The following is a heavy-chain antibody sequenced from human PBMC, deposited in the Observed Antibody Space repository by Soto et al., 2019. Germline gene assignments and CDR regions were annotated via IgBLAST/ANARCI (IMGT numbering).Heavy chain of an antibody. J-gene: IGHJ4*02. CDR3: TRDPYGGSRYYFDS. Sequence: QVQLVESGGGVVQSGKSLRLSCAASGFSFSNYAMHWVRQAPGKGLEWVAVIWYDGSNKYYADSVKGRFTISKDNSQTTVYLQMNSLRAEDTAVYYCTRDPYGGSRYYFDSWGQGTLVTVSS. V-gene: IGHV3-33*01. CDR2: IWYDGSNK. D-gene: IGHD1-26*01. CDR1: GFSFSNYA.